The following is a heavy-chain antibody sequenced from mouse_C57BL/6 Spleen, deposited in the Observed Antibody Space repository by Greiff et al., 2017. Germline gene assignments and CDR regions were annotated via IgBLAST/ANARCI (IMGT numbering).Heavy chain of an antibody. CDR3: ARDDNFDY. D-gene: IGHD2-12*01. V-gene: IGHV1-4*01. J-gene: IGHJ2*01. CDR2: INPSSGYT. Sequence: VQLQQSGAELARPGASVKMSCKASGYTFTSYTMHWVKQRPGQGLEWIGYINPSSGYTKYNQKFKDKATLTADKSSSTAYMQLSSLTSEDSADYYCARDDNFDYGGQGTTRTGSS. CDR1: GYTFTSYT.